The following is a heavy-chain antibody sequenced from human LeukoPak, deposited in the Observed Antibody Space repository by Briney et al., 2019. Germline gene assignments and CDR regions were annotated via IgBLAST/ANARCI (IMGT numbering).Heavy chain of an antibody. D-gene: IGHD1-26*01. Sequence: GGSLRLSCAASGFTVSSNYMSRVRQAPGKGLEWVSVIYSGGSTYYADSVKGRFTISRDNSKNTLYLQMNSLRAEDTAVYYCARYIVGVKGNAFDIWGQGTMVTVSS. CDR3: ARYIVGVKGNAFDI. V-gene: IGHV3-53*01. J-gene: IGHJ3*02. CDR2: IYSGGST. CDR1: GFTVSSNY.